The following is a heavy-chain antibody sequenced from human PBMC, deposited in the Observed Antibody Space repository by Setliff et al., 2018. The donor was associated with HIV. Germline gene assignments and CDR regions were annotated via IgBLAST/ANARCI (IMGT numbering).Heavy chain of an antibody. J-gene: IGHJ5*02. V-gene: IGHV7-4-1*02. Sequence: GASVKASCKTSGYNFENYAINWVRQAPGQGLEWMGWINANSGSPTYAQAFTGRFFVSVDTAVATAYLQINNPKTEDTAVYFCARGLYGDYGGDLNWLDPWGHGTRVTVSS. CDR1: GYNFENYA. CDR2: INANSGSP. D-gene: IGHD4-17*01. CDR3: ARGLYGDYGGDLNWLDP.